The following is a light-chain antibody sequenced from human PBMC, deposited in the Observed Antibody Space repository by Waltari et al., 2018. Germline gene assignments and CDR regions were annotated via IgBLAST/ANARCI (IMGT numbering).Light chain of an antibody. V-gene: IGLV2-8*01. CDR3: GSYAGSNTEV. CDR1: SSDVGSYQY. CDR2: EVN. J-gene: IGLJ3*02. Sequence: QSALTQPPSASGSPGQSVTISCTGTSSDVGSYQYVSWYQQHPGKAPKPMIYEVNKRPAGVPDRFSGSKSGNTASLTVSGLQAEDEAEYYCGSYAGSNTEVFGGGTKLTVL.